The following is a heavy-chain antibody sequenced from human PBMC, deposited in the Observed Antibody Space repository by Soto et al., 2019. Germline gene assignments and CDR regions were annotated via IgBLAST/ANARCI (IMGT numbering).Heavy chain of an antibody. CDR3: ARDLAWAFDS. D-gene: IGHD1-26*01. CDR1: GFTFSTFS. J-gene: IGHJ4*02. V-gene: IGHV3-48*02. CDR2: IGGSGGSI. Sequence: EVQLVESGGGLVQTGGSLRLSCAGSGFTFSTFSMNWVRQAPGKGLEWLSYIGGSGGSISYADSVKGRFTISRDNGKNTLYLQMSSLRDEVTAVYYCARDLAWAFDSWGQGALVTVSS.